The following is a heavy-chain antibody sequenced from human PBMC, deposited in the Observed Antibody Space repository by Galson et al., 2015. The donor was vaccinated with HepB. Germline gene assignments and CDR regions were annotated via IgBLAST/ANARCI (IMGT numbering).Heavy chain of an antibody. Sequence: SLRLSCAASGFTFSSYGMHWVRQAPGKGLEWVAVIWYDGSNKYYADSVKGRFTISRDNSKNTLYLQMNSLRAEDTAVYYCARAPIRFLEWLWSSHGMDVWGQGTTVTVSS. J-gene: IGHJ6*02. CDR2: IWYDGSNK. D-gene: IGHD3-3*01. V-gene: IGHV3-33*01. CDR1: GFTFSSYG. CDR3: ARAPIRFLEWLWSSHGMDV.